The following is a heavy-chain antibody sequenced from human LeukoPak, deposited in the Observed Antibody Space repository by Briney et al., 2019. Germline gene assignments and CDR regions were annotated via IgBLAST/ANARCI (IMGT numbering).Heavy chain of an antibody. CDR2: IYYSGST. J-gene: IGHJ4*02. D-gene: IGHD3-10*01. CDR3: ARSVRGVTPYYFDY. Sequence: SETLSLTCTVSGGSISGYYWSWIRQPPGKGLEWIGYIYYSGSTNYNPSLKSRVTISVDTSNNQFSLKLTSVTAADTAVYYCARSVRGVTPYYFDYWGQGTLVTVSS. V-gene: IGHV4-59*01. CDR1: GGSISGYY.